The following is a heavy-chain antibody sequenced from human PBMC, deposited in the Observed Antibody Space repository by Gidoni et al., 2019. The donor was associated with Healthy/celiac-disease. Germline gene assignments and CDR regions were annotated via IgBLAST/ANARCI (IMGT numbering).Heavy chain of an antibody. V-gene: IGHV4-59*01. CDR2: IYYSGST. CDR1: GGSISSYY. D-gene: IGHD1-26*01. Sequence: QVQLQESGPGLVKPSETLSLTCTVSGGSISSYYWSWIRQPPGKGLEWIWYIYYSGSTNYNPSLKSRVTISVDTSKNQFSLKLSSVTAADTAVYYCARDRTSGSYYFDYWGQGTLVTVSS. J-gene: IGHJ4*02. CDR3: ARDRTSGSYYFDY.